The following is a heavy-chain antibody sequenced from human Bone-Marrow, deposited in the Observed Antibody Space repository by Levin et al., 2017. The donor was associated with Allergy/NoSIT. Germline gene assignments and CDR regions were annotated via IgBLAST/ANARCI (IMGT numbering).Heavy chain of an antibody. CDR3: ARDSEMATISVYYYGMDV. CDR2: IYYSGST. Sequence: GSLRLSCTVSGGSISSSSYYWGWIRQPPGKGLEWIGSIYYSGSTYYNPSLKSRVTISVDTSKNQFSLKLSSVTAADTAVYYCARDSEMATISVYYYGMDVWGQGTTVTVSS. CDR1: GGSISSSSYY. J-gene: IGHJ6*02. V-gene: IGHV4-39*07. D-gene: IGHD5-24*01.